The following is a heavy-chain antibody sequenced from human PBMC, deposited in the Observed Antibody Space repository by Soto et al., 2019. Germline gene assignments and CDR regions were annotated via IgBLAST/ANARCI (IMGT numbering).Heavy chain of an antibody. Sequence: ASATVSCKVSGYTLTDLSMHWVRQAPGKRLEWTGGFDPEDGETIYAQTFQGRVTMTEDTSTDTAYMELSSLRSEDPAVYHCATDLGYGSGGLHGPHGRHYGMDVWGQGTTVTVSS. CDR1: GYTLTDLS. V-gene: IGHV1-24*01. CDR2: FDPEDGET. J-gene: IGHJ6*02. CDR3: ATDLGYGSGGLHGPHGRHYGMDV. D-gene: IGHD3-10*01.